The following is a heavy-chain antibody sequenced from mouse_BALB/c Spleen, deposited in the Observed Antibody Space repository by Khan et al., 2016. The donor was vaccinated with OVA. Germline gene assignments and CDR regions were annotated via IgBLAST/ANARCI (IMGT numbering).Heavy chain of an antibody. Sequence: EVQLQESGGGLVQSGGSRKLSCAASGFTFTSYGMHWIRQAPEKGLKWVAYISSDSNTIYYADTVKGRFTISRENPKNTLFLQMTSLRPGDTAMYFCATSYFYGYYFDYWGQGTTLTVSS. CDR3: ATSYFYGYYFDY. J-gene: IGHJ2*01. CDR1: GFTFTSYG. CDR2: ISSDSNTI. D-gene: IGHD1-1*01. V-gene: IGHV5-17*02.